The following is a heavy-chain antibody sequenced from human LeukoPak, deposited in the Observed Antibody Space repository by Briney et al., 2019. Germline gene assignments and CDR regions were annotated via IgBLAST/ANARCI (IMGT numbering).Heavy chain of an antibody. CDR2: IYYSGSS. V-gene: IGHV4-59*01. CDR3: ARVPRSYYYYYYMDV. Sequence: PSETLSLTCNVSGGSISGYHWSWIRQPPGRGLEWLGNIYYSGSSNYNPSLKSRVTMSADTSKNQFSLKLSSVAAADTAVYYCARVPRSYYYYYYMDVWGKGTTVTVSS. J-gene: IGHJ6*03. CDR1: GGSISGYH.